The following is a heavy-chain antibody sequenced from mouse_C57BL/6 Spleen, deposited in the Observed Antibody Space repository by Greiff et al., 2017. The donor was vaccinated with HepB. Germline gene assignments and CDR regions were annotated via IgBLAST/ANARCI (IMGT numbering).Heavy chain of an antibody. Sequence: QVQLQQPGAELVRPGSSVKLSCKASGYTFTSYWMDWVKQRPGQGLEWIGNIYPSDSETHYNQKFKDKATLTVDKSSSTAYMQLSSLTSEDSAVYYCAREGYYGSSYDFDYWGQGTTLTVSS. CDR3: AREGYYGSSYDFDY. V-gene: IGHV1-61*01. CDR1: GYTFTSYW. D-gene: IGHD1-1*01. CDR2: IYPSDSET. J-gene: IGHJ2*01.